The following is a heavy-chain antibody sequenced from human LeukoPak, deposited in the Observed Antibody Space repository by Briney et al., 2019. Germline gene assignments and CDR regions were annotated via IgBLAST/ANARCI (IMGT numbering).Heavy chain of an antibody. CDR2: INHSGST. CDR1: GGSFSGYY. D-gene: IGHD5-24*01. CDR3: ARGGHNYAAAY. Sequence: PSETLSLTCAVYGGSFSGYYWSWIRQPPGKGLEWIGEINHSGSTNYNPSLKSRVTISVDTSKNQFSLKVTSMTAADTGVYFCARGGHNYAAAYWGQGTLVTVSS. V-gene: IGHV4-34*01. J-gene: IGHJ4*02.